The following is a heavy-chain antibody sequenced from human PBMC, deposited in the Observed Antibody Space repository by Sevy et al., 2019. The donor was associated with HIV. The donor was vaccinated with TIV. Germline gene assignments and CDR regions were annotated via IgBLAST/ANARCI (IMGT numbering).Heavy chain of an antibody. CDR2: ISGSGGST. V-gene: IGHV3-23*01. D-gene: IGHD3-10*01. J-gene: IGHJ3*02. CDR1: GFTFSSYA. CDR3: LTKCRYTIAREKSKITQYLRMNSMRAEDTAVYYCAKVGSGKIVVVPAAAFDI. Sequence: GGSLRLSCAASGFTFSSYAMSWVRQAPGKGLEWVSAISGSGGSTYYADSVKGRFTISRDNSKNTLYLQMNSLRGEGMIKEAQLTKCRYTIAREKSKITQYLRMNSMRAEDTAVYYCAKVGSGKIVVVPAAAFDIWGQGTMVTVSS.